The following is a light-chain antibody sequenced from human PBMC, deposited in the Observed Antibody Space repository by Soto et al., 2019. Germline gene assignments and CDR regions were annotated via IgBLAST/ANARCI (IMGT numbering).Light chain of an antibody. CDR2: DDN. J-gene: IGLJ1*01. CDR3: SSYTTTSTLEV. V-gene: IGLV1-51*01. Sequence: QSVLTQPPSVSAAPGQKVTISCSGSSSNIGGNSVSWYQQLPGTAPKLLIYDDNKRPSGIPDRFSGSKSGNTASLTISGLQAEDEADYYCSSYTTTSTLEVFGTGTKVTVL. CDR1: SSNIGGNS.